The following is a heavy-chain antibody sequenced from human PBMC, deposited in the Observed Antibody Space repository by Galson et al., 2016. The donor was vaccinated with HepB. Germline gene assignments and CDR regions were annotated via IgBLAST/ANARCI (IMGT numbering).Heavy chain of an antibody. D-gene: IGHD1-26*01. CDR2: VNHDGST. Sequence: SETLSLTCIVSGGPITNYHWSWIRQAPGKGLEWIGYVNHDGSTRYNPSLQNRVTISLDTSRDQFSLKLRSVTAADTARYYCAGYIMGAGGIGPWGRGILVTVSS. CDR3: AGYIMGAGGIGP. V-gene: IGHV4-59*08. CDR1: GGPITNYH. J-gene: IGHJ5*02.